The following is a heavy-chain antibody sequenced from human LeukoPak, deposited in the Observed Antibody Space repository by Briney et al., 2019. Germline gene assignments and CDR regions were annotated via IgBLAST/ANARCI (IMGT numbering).Heavy chain of an antibody. D-gene: IGHD3-22*01. J-gene: IGHJ6*03. Sequence: SETLSLTCTVSGVSISSYYRSWIRQPAGKGLECIGRISTSGSTNYNPSLKSRVTMSVDTSKNQFSLKLSSVTAADTAVYCCARDRYHYDSSGLSLMDVWGKGTTVTISS. CDR1: GVSISSYY. V-gene: IGHV4-4*07. CDR2: ISTSGST. CDR3: ARDRYHYDSSGLSLMDV.